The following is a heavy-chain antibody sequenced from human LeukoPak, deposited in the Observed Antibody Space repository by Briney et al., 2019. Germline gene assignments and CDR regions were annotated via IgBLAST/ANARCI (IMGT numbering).Heavy chain of an antibody. CDR3: ASAGSGSYYTFDY. D-gene: IGHD3-10*01. CDR2: IYHSGST. Sequence: SETLSLTCAVSGGSISSSNWWSWVRQPPGKGLEWIGEIYHSGSTNYNPSLKSRVTISVDKSKSQFSLKLSSVTAADTAVYYCASAGSGSYYTFDYWGQGTLVTVSS. CDR1: GGSISSSNW. V-gene: IGHV4-4*02. J-gene: IGHJ4*02.